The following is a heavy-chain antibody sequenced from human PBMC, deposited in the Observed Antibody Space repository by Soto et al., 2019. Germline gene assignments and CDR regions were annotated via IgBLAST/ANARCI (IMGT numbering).Heavy chain of an antibody. V-gene: IGHV3-74*01. J-gene: IGHJ4*02. CDR2: INSDGSST. CDR3: ARTSLVVAAATREDY. CDR1: GFTFSSYW. Sequence: EVQLVEFGGGLVQPGGSLRLSCAASGFTFSSYWMHWVRQAPGKGLVWVSRINSDGSSTSYADSVKGRFTISRDNAKNTLYLQMNSLRAEDTAVYYCARTSLVVAAATREDYWGQGTLVTVSS. D-gene: IGHD2-15*01.